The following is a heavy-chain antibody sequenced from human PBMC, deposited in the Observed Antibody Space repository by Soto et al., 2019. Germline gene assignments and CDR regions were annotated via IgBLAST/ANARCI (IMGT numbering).Heavy chain of an antibody. V-gene: IGHV4-31*03. CDR2: IYYSGNT. D-gene: IGHD5-18*01. CDR1: GGSIRSGGYY. J-gene: IGHJ6*02. Sequence: SETLSLTCTVSGGSIRSGGYYWSWVRQNPRRGLEWIGNIYYSGNTYYNPSLKSRLTISVHTSKNQFSLNLSSVTAADTAVYYCTRDRLLATAGTARHYVGLVVLCQGTTVAVSS. CDR3: TRDRLLATAGTARHYVGLVV.